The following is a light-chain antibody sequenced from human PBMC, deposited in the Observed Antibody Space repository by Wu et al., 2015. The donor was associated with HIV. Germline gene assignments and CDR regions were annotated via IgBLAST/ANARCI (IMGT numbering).Light chain of an antibody. V-gene: IGKV3-20*01. CDR3: HQYSSSPIT. CDR2: GAS. J-gene: IGKJ4*01. CDR1: QSVEFNF. Sequence: EIVLTQSPGTLSLSPGERATLSCRASQSVEFNFLAWYQQKPGQVPSLLIYGASRRAIGIPDRFSGSGSGTDFTLTISRLEPEDFAVYYCHQYSSSPITFGGGPRWRSN.